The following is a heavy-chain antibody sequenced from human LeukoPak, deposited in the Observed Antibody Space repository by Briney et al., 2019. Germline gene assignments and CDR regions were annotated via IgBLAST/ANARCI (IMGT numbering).Heavy chain of an antibody. V-gene: IGHV3-48*03. CDR2: ISSSGSTI. D-gene: IGHD1/OR15-1a*01. Sequence: GGSLRLSCAASGFTFSSYEMNWVRQAPGKGLEWVSYISSSGSTIYYADSVKGRFTISRDNAKNTLYLQMNSLRAEDTAVYFCATSRTFDYWGQGTLVTVSP. J-gene: IGHJ4*02. CDR1: GFTFSSYE. CDR3: ATSRTFDY.